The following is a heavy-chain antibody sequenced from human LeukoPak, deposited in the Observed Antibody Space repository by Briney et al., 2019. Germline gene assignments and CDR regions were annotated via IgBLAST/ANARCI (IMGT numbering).Heavy chain of an antibody. Sequence: SETLSLTCDVSGDSISSSNWWGWVRQPPGKGLEWIGEIYHSGNTNYNPSLKGRVSISLDTSKNQFSLRLTSVTAADTAMYFCARGWGYTSGWTGWNHYYMDVWGKGTTVIVSS. CDR1: GDSISSSNW. V-gene: IGHV4/OR15-8*01. J-gene: IGHJ6*03. CDR2: IYHSGNT. D-gene: IGHD6-19*01. CDR3: ARGWGYTSGWTGWNHYYMDV.